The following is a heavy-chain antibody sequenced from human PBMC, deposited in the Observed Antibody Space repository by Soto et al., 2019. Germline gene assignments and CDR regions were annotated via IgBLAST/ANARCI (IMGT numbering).Heavy chain of an antibody. CDR3: VRDSARIVVVPRVDGDNWLDP. Sequence: ILSCAASGFTFSDYFMSWIRQAPGKGLEWVSVISGSSDNIKYADSVKGRFTISRDNAKNSLYLQMNSLRAEDTAVYYCVRDSARIVVVPRVDGDNWLDPWGQGTLVTVSS. J-gene: IGHJ5*02. D-gene: IGHD2-2*01. CDR2: ISGSSDNI. CDR1: GFTFSDYF. V-gene: IGHV3-11*06.